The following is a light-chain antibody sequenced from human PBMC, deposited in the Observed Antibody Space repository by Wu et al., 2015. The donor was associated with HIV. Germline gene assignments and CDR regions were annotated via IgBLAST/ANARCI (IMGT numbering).Light chain of an antibody. Sequence: EIVLTQSPGTLSLSPGERATLSCRASQSISSSYLAWYQQKLGQAPRPLIYGASNRATGIPDRFTGSGSGTDFTLTISRLEPEDFAVYYCQQYGSSPWTFGQGTKVEI. CDR1: QSISSSY. J-gene: IGKJ1*01. CDR2: GAS. V-gene: IGKV3-20*01. CDR3: QQYGSSPWT.